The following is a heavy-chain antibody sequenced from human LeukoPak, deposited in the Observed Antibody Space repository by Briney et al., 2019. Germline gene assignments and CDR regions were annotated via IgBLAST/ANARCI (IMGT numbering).Heavy chain of an antibody. CDR2: ISGSGGST. CDR1: GFTFSSYA. J-gene: IGHJ4*02. CDR3: AKNPRMTTVTIVDY. V-gene: IGHV3-23*01. Sequence: GGSLRLSCAASGFTFSSYAMSWVRQAPGKGLEWVSAISGSGGSTYYADSVKGRFTISRDNSKNTLYLQMNSLRAEDTAVYYCAKNPRMTTVTIVDYWGQGTLVTVSS. D-gene: IGHD4-11*01.